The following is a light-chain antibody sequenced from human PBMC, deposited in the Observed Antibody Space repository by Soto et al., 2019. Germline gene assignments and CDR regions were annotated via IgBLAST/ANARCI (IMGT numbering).Light chain of an antibody. V-gene: IGKV1-39*01. CDR2: AAS. CDR3: QQTYSTPLT. J-gene: IGKJ4*01. Sequence: DVQMSQSPSALSASDGDRVTITCLASQSIGGYLNWYQQKPGKAPKLLIYAASSLHSGVPSRFSGSGSGTDFTLTISSLQPEDFATYSCQQTYSTPLTFGGGTNVAIK. CDR1: QSIGGY.